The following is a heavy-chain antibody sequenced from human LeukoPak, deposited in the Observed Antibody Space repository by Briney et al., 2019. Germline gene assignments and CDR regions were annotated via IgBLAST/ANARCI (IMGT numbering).Heavy chain of an antibody. CDR1: GGSIRSYY. CDR3: ASGLVVAATRGGKWFDP. J-gene: IGHJ5*02. Sequence: PSETLSLTCTVSGGSIRSYYWSWIRQPPGKGLEWIGYMYYSGSTNYNPSLKSRVTISVDTSKNQFSLKLSSVTAADTAVYYCASGLVVAATRGGKWFDPWGQGTLVTVSS. V-gene: IGHV4-59*12. CDR2: MYYSGST. D-gene: IGHD2-15*01.